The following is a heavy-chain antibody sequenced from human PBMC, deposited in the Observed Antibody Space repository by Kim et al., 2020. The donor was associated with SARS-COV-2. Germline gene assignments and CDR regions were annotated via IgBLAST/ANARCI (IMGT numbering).Heavy chain of an antibody. V-gene: IGHV1-46*01. CDR2: INPSGGST. D-gene: IGHD2-21*01. Sequence: ASVKVSCKASGYTFTSYYMHWVRQAPGQGLEWMGIINPSGGSTSYAQKFQGRVTMTRDTSTSTVYMELSSLRSEDTAVYYCARDAIFRPKQQFLKTGELYYFDYWGQGTLVTVSS. CDR3: ARDAIFRPKQQFLKTGELYYFDY. J-gene: IGHJ4*02. CDR1: GYTFTSYY.